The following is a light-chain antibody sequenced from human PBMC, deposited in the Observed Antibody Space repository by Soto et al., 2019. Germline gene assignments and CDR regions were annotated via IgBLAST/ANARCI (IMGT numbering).Light chain of an antibody. Sequence: QSVLTQPASVSGSPGQSITISCTGTSSDVGGYNFVSWYQQHPGNAPKLMIYEVSNRPSGVSDRFSGSKSGNTASLTISGLQAEDEADYYCSSYTSSTTYVFATVTKVTVL. J-gene: IGLJ1*01. CDR3: SSYTSSTTYV. V-gene: IGLV2-14*01. CDR1: SSDVGGYNF. CDR2: EVS.